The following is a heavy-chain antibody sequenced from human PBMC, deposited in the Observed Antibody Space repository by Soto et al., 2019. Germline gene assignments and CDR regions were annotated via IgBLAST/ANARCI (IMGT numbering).Heavy chain of an antibody. CDR3: ARISGWRIGGFGGAFDI. D-gene: IGHD3-16*01. J-gene: IGHJ3*02. CDR2: ISSSGSSI. V-gene: IGHV3-48*03. Sequence: PGGSLRLSCAASAFTFSSYEMNWVRQAPGKGLEWISYISSSGSSIHYADSVKGRFTISRDNAKNSLYLQMNSLRAEDTAVYYCARISGWRIGGFGGAFDIWGQGTMVTVS. CDR1: AFTFSSYE.